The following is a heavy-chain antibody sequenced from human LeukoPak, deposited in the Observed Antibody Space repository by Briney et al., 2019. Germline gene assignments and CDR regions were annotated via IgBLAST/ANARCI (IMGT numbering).Heavy chain of an antibody. CDR3: ARARYDSSGYYGY. V-gene: IGHV1-2*02. Sequence: ASVKVFCKASGYTFTGYYMHWVRQAPGQGLEWMGWINPNSGGTNYAQKFQGRVTMTRDTSISTAYMELSRLRSDDTAVYYCARARYDSSGYYGYWGQGTLVTVSS. CDR1: GYTFTGYY. CDR2: INPNSGGT. D-gene: IGHD3-22*01. J-gene: IGHJ4*02.